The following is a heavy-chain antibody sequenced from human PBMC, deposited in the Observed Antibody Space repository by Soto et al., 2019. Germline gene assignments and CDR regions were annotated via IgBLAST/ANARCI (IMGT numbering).Heavy chain of an antibody. CDR1: GFTFSDYG. Sequence: QVHLVESGGGVVQPGGSLRLSCAGSGFTFSDYGMHWVRQAPGKGLEWVAVLWYDGSGEYYTDSVRGRFTISRVNSKNTLYLQMNNLRHEDTGVYYCALDSVRFLEHFAKDYCYYWGQGTRVTVSS. V-gene: IGHV3-33*03. CDR2: LWYDGSGE. J-gene: IGHJ4*02. D-gene: IGHD3-3*01. CDR3: ALDSVRFLEHFAKDYCYY.